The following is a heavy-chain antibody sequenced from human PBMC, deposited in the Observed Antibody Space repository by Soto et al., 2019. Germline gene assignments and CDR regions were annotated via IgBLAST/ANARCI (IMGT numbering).Heavy chain of an antibody. CDR2: ISPKSGGT. CDR1: GYTFTGYY. J-gene: IGHJ4*02. D-gene: IGHD3-16*01. CDR3: GKGRSGEVGVFY. V-gene: IGHV1-2*02. Sequence: QVQLVQSGAEVKESGASVKVSCKASGYTFTGYYIHWVRQAPGQGLEWVGEISPKSGGTRYAQKFQGRVTMTKDTSITTVYMELSTLSPDDTAVYYCGKGRSGEVGVFYWGQGTLVTVHS.